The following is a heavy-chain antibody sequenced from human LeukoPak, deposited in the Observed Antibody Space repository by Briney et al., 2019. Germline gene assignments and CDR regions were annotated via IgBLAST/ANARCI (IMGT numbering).Heavy chain of an antibody. J-gene: IGHJ4*02. Sequence: SQTLSLTCTVSGGSISNSGYYWGWIRQPPGKGLEWIGNIYYSGSTYYNPSLKSRVTISVDTSKNQFSLKLSSVTAADTAVYYCAKTYYYDPFDFWGQGTLVTVSS. CDR3: AKTYYYDPFDF. CDR2: IYYSGST. CDR1: GGSISNSGYY. V-gene: IGHV4-39*01. D-gene: IGHD3-22*01.